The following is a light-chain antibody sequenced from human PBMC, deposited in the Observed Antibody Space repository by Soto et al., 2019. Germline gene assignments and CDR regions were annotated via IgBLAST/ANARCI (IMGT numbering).Light chain of an antibody. Sequence: PGERATLSCRASQSVSRYLAWYQQKPGQAPRLLIYDASNRATGIPARFSGSGSGTDFTLTISSLEPEDFAVYYCQQRRKGPPVLTCGGGTKVEIK. J-gene: IGKJ4*01. CDR1: QSVSRY. CDR3: QQRRKGPPVLT. V-gene: IGKV3-11*01. CDR2: DAS.